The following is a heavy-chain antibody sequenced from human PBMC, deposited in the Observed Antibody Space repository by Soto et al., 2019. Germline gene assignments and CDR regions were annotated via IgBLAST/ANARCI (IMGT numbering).Heavy chain of an antibody. CDR1: GGTFSSYA. CDR2: ILPIFGTA. D-gene: IGHD4-17*01. CDR3: AREDYGDYRGPGWFDP. V-gene: IGHV1-69*01. J-gene: IGHJ5*02. Sequence: QVQLVQSGAEVKKPGSSVKVSCKASGGTFSSYAISWVRQAPGQGLEWLGGILPIFGTANYAQKFQGRVTITADESTSTAYMELSSLRAEDTAVYYCAREDYGDYRGPGWFDPWGQGTLVTVSS.